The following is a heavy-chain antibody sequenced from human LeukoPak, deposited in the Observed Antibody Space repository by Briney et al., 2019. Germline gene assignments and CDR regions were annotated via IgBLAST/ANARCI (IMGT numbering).Heavy chain of an antibody. Sequence: GESLKISCKGSGYSFTSYWIGWVRQMPGKGLEWMGIIYPGDSDTRYSPSFQGQVTISADKSISTAYLQWSSLKASDTAMYYCARQYLLKYGGNLPGYWGQGTLVTVSS. D-gene: IGHD4-23*01. V-gene: IGHV5-51*01. CDR2: IYPGDSDT. J-gene: IGHJ4*02. CDR1: GYSFTSYW. CDR3: ARQYLLKYGGNLPGY.